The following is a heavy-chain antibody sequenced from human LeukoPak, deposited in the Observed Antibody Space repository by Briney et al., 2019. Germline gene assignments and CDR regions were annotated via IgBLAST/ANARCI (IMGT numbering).Heavy chain of an antibody. D-gene: IGHD3-10*02. Sequence: GGSLRLSCAASGFTFSSYSMNWVRQAPGKGLEWVSSISSSSSYIYYADSVKGRFTISRGNAKNSLYLQMNSLKAEDTAVYYCAELGITMIGGVWGKGTTVTISS. J-gene: IGHJ6*04. CDR1: GFTFSSYS. CDR3: AELGITMIGGV. V-gene: IGHV3-21*01. CDR2: ISSSSSYI.